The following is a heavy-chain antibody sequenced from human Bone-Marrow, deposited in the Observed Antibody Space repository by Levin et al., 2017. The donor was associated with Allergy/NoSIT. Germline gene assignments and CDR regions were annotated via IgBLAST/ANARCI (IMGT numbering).Heavy chain of an antibody. Sequence: SQTLSLTCTLSGGPISSGTYYWSWTRQPAGKGLEWIARIYTSGTTDYNSSLKTRLTIPLATSKNQFSPNLSSLTAADTAVYYYARTVYYYDSGTCRVRHPFDIWGKGTMVTVSS. D-gene: IGHD3-10*01. CDR3: ARTVYYYDSGTCRVRHPFDI. CDR2: IYTSGTT. J-gene: IGHJ3*02. V-gene: IGHV4-61*02. CDR1: GGPISSGTYY.